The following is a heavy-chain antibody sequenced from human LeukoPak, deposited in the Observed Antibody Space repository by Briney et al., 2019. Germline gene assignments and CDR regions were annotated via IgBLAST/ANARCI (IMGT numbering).Heavy chain of an antibody. CDR3: ASLGGFDY. V-gene: IGHV3-9*01. J-gene: IGHJ4*02. CDR2: ISWNSGSI. CDR1: GFTFDDYA. Sequence: GGSLRLSCAASGFTFDDYAMHWVRQAPGKGLEWVSGISWNSGSIGYADSVKDRFTISRDNAKNTLYLQMNSLRAEDTAVYYCASLGGFDYWGQGTLVTVSS.